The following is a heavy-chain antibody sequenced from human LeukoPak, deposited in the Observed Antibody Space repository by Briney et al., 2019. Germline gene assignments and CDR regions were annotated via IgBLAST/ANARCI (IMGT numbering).Heavy chain of an antibody. Sequence: GGSLRLSCAASGFIFSSYWMHWVRQAPGKGLVWVSRINSDGSSTYYADSVKGRFTISRDNSKNTLYLQMNSLRAEDTAVYYCASEYYYDSSGYYDNYWGQGTLVTVSS. CDR1: GFIFSSYW. CDR3: ASEYYYDSSGYYDNY. CDR2: INSDGSST. J-gene: IGHJ4*02. V-gene: IGHV3-74*01. D-gene: IGHD3-22*01.